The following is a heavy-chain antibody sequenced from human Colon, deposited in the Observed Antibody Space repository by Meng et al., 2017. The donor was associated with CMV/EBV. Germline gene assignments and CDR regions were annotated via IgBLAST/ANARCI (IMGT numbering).Heavy chain of an antibody. CDR3: AREFYYRFDY. Sequence: LSCAASGFTFGNSAMTWVRQAPGTGLEWLSTISFDSADTWYADSEKGRLAISRDNSKNTLYLQINDLGAEDTAVYYCAREFYYRFDYWGQGTLVTVSS. D-gene: IGHD3-22*01. CDR2: ISFDSADT. J-gene: IGHJ4*02. V-gene: IGHV3-23*01. CDR1: GFTFGNSA.